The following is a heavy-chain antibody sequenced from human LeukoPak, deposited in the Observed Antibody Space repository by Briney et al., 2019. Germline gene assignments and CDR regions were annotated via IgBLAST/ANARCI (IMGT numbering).Heavy chain of an antibody. Sequence: GGSLRLSCAASGFTFSTYTMIWVRQAPGKGREWVSSISGSGGRTYYADSVKGRFTISRDNSKNTLYLQMNSLRAEDTAIYYCAKNGDRGAYCTGGTCYPYFYYYMDVWGKGTTVTI. J-gene: IGHJ6*03. V-gene: IGHV3-23*01. CDR1: GFTFSTYT. D-gene: IGHD2-15*01. CDR3: AKNGDRGAYCTGGTCYPYFYYYMDV. CDR2: ISGSGGRT.